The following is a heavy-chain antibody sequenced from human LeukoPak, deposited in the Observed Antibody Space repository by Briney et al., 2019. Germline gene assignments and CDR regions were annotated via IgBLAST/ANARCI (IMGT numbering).Heavy chain of an antibody. CDR2: ISGSGGST. CDR3: VRGYSYGWFDP. J-gene: IGHJ5*02. CDR1: GFMFSSYW. V-gene: IGHV3-23*01. Sequence: GGSLRLSCAASGFMFSSYWMSWVRQAPGKGLGWVSTISGSGGSTHYADSVKGRFTISRDNSKNTLYLQMNSLRADDTAVYYCVRGYSYGWFDPWGQGTLVTVSS. D-gene: IGHD5-18*01.